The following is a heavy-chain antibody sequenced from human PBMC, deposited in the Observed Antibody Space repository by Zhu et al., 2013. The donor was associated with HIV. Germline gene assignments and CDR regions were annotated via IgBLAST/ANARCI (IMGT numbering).Heavy chain of an antibody. Sequence: QVQLQESGSGLVKPSQTLSLTCAVSGGSISSGGYSWSWIRQPPGKGLEWIGYIYHSGSTYYNPSLKSRVTISVDRSKNQFSLKLSSVTAADTAVYYCARVSAYGDYVWYFDLWAVAPWSLSPQ. V-gene: IGHV4-30-2*01. CDR1: GGSISSGGYS. D-gene: IGHD4-17*01. CDR3: ARVSAYGDYVWYFDL. CDR2: IYHSGST. J-gene: IGHJ2*01.